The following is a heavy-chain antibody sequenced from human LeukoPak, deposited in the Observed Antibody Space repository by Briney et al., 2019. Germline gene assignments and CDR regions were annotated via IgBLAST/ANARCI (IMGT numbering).Heavy chain of an antibody. Sequence: PGGSLRLSCAASGFTFSSYGMHWVRQAPGKGLEWVAFIRYDGSNKYYADSVKGRFSISRDDSKNTLYLQMNSLRAEDAALYYCARDSRGGWSGYFDYWGQGTLVTVSS. D-gene: IGHD6-19*01. CDR1: GFTFSSYG. V-gene: IGHV3-30*02. CDR2: IRYDGSNK. CDR3: ARDSRGGWSGYFDY. J-gene: IGHJ4*02.